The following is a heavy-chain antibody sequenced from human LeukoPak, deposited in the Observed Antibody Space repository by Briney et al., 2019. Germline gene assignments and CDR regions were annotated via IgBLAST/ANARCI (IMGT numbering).Heavy chain of an antibody. V-gene: IGHV4-31*03. J-gene: IGHJ4*02. CDR2: IYYSGST. D-gene: IGHD2-15*01. CDR1: GGSISSGGYY. Sequence: PQTLSLTCTVSGGSISSGGYYWSWIRQHPGKGLEWIGYIYYSGSTYYNPSLKSRVTISVDTSKNQFSLKLSSVTAADTAVYYCARVVGCSGGSCYNDYWGQGTLVTVSS. CDR3: ARVVGCSGGSCYNDY.